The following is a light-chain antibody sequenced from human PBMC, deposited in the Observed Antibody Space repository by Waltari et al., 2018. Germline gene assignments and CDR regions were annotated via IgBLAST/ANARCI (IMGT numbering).Light chain of an antibody. CDR3: SSYTSSSTVV. J-gene: IGLJ2*01. V-gene: IGLV2-14*01. CDR1: SSDVGGYNY. Sequence: QSTLTQPASVSGSPGQSITISCTGTSSDVGGYNYVSWYQQHPGKAPKLRIYEVSNRPSGVSNRVSGSKSGTTASLTISGLQAEDGADYYCSSYTSSSTVVFGGGTKLTVL. CDR2: EVS.